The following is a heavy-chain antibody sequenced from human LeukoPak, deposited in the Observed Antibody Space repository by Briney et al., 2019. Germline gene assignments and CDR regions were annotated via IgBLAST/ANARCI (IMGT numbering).Heavy chain of an antibody. CDR1: GFTFSSYS. D-gene: IGHD2-21*02. V-gene: IGHV3-21*01. CDR3: ARVYCGGDCYSNYMDV. J-gene: IGHJ6*03. Sequence: GGSLRLSCAASGFTFSSYSMNWVRQAPGKGLEWVSSISSSSSYIYYADSVKGRFTISRDNAKNSLYLQMNSLRAEDTAVYYCARVYCGGDCYSNYMDVWGKGTTVTVSS. CDR2: ISSSSSYI.